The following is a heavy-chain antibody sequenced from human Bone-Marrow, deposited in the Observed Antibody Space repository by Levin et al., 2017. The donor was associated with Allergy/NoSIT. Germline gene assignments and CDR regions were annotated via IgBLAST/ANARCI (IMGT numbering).Heavy chain of an antibody. V-gene: IGHV3-48*02. D-gene: IGHD5-12*01. Sequence: GGSLRLSCAASGFTFSSYSMNWVRQAPGKGLEWVSYISSSSSTIYYADSVKGRFTISRDNAKNSLYLQMNSLRDEDTAVYYCARVLDSGYDPGAFDSWGQGTMVTVSS. CDR3: ARVLDSGYDPGAFDS. CDR2: ISSSSSTI. CDR1: GFTFSSYS. J-gene: IGHJ3*02.